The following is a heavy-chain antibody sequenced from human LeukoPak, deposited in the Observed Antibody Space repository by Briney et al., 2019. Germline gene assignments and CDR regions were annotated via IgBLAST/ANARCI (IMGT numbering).Heavy chain of an antibody. CDR3: ARGTYYYESSGFYS. D-gene: IGHD3-22*01. CDR2: ISSSSSYI. V-gene: IGHV3-21*01. CDR1: GFTFSSYS. Sequence: PGGSLRLSCAASGFTFSSYSMNWVRQAPGKGLEWVSSISSSSSYIYYADSVKGRFTISRDNAKNSLYLQIDSLRAEDTAVYCCARGTYYYESSGFYSWGQGTLVTVSS. J-gene: IGHJ1*01.